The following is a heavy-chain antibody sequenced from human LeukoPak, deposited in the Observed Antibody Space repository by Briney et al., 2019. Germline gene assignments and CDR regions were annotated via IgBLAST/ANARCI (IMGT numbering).Heavy chain of an antibody. Sequence: ASVKVSCKASGGTFSSYAISWVRQAPGQGLEWMGGIIPIFGTANYAQKFQGRVTITADESTSTAYMELSSLRSEGTAVYYCARAPITLCSSTSCYDYYYYYMDVWGKGTTVTVSS. CDR3: ARAPITLCSSTSCYDYYYYYMDV. J-gene: IGHJ6*03. V-gene: IGHV1-69*13. CDR1: GGTFSSYA. D-gene: IGHD2-2*01. CDR2: IIPIFGTA.